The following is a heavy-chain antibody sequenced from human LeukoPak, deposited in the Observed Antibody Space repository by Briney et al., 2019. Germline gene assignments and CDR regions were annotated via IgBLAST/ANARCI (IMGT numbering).Heavy chain of an antibody. V-gene: IGHV4-4*09. D-gene: IGHD6-13*01. CDR3: ARHEQRLVTGYDY. CDR1: GSAIRGLY. J-gene: IGHJ4*02. CDR2: IYTSGST. Sequence: LSLACTASGSAIRGLYGGWIRQPPEKGLEWIGYIYTSGSTNYNPSLKSRVTISVDTSKNQFSLKLTSVTAADTAVYYCARHEQRLVTGYDYWGQGTLVTVSS.